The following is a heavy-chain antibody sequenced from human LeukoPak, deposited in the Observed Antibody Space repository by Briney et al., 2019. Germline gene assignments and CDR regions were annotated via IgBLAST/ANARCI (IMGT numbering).Heavy chain of an antibody. CDR2: IKQDGSEK. J-gene: IGHJ4*02. V-gene: IGHV3-7*01. CDR3: ARDRAPGIYSGSYRRNFDY. Sequence: GGSLRLPCAASGFTFSSYWMSWVRQAPGKGLEWVANIKQDGSEKYYVNSVKGRFTISRDNAKNSLYLQMNSLRAEDTAVYYCARDRAPGIYSGSYRRNFDYWGQGTLVTVSS. D-gene: IGHD1-26*01. CDR1: GFTFSSYW.